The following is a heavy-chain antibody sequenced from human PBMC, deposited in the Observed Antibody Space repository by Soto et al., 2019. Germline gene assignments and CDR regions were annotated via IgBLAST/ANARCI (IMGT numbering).Heavy chain of an antibody. V-gene: IGHV4-31*03. CDR2: IYYSGST. CDR3: ARDSSGWPLLGSS. Sequence: SETLSLTCTVSGGSISSGGYYWSWIRQQPGKGLEWIGYIYYSGSTYYNPSLKSRVTISVDTSKNQFSLKLSSVTAADIAVYYCARDSSGWPLLGSSWGQGTLVTVSS. CDR1: GGSISSGGYY. J-gene: IGHJ4*02. D-gene: IGHD6-19*01.